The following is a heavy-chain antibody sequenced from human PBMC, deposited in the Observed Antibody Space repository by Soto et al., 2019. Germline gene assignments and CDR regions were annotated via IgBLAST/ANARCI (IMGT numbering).Heavy chain of an antibody. V-gene: IGHV3-30*19. J-gene: IGHJ4*02. CDR2: ISKDGLDR. Sequence: LRLSCVVSGFTFSDFGMHWVRQSPGEGLAWVASISKDGLDRYYSESVKGRFTISRDDSKNTVFLQMNSLKVEDTAAYFCASPREGQWLVFDHWGQRTLVTVSS. CDR3: ASPREGQWLVFDH. D-gene: IGHD6-19*01. CDR1: GFTFSDFG.